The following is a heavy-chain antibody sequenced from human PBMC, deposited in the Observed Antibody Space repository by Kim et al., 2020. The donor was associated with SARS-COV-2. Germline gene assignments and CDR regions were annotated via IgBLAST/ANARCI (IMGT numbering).Heavy chain of an antibody. D-gene: IGHD6-13*01. J-gene: IGHJ4*02. V-gene: IGHV4-59*01. CDR3: ARGREGSISSWFFDY. Sequence: SETLSLTCTVSGGPISSYYWSWIRQPPGKGLEWIGYIYYSGSTNYNPSLKSRVTISVDTSKNQFSLKLSSVTAADTAVYFCARGREGSISSWFFDYWGQG. CDR1: GGPISSYY. CDR2: IYYSGST.